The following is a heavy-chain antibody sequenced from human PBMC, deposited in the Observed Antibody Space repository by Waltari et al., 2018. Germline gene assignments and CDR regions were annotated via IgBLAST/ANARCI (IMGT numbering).Heavy chain of an antibody. Sequence: EVQLLESGGGLVQPGGSLRLSCAASGFTFSSYAMRWVRQAPGKGLEWVSAISGSGGSTYYADSVKGRFTISRDNSKNTLYLQMNSLRAEDTAVYYCAKDRPNYYGSGSCYFDYWGQGTLVTVSS. CDR3: AKDRPNYYGSGSCYFDY. CDR2: ISGSGGST. CDR1: GFTFSSYA. D-gene: IGHD3-10*01. J-gene: IGHJ4*02. V-gene: IGHV3-23*01.